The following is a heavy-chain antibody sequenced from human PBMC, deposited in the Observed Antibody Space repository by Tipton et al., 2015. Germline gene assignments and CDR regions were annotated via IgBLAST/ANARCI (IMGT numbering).Heavy chain of an antibody. D-gene: IGHD4-23*01. V-gene: IGHV4-38-2*01. Sequence: TLSLTCAVSAYSISSDYYWGWIRQPPGKGLEWIGSISHSGNTYYNPSLKSRVTISVDTSKTQFSLKMSSLTASDTAVYYCARARGRHGGLFDSWGQGFLVTVSP. J-gene: IGHJ4*02. CDR3: ARARGRHGGLFDS. CDR1: AYSISSDYY. CDR2: ISHSGNT.